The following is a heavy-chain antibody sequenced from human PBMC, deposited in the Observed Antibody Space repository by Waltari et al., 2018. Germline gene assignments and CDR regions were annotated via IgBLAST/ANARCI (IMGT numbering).Heavy chain of an antibody. CDR1: AFPGSRHW. Sequence: EVQVVESGGGLAQLGGSLRLSCPSSAFPGSRHWLPWVRQAPGTGLLLGSRINPGGNRIDYADSVKGRFTISRDNAKNTLFLQMNSLRAEDTAVYYCVREVSRTSFGFWFDPWGQGTLVTVSS. J-gene: IGHJ5*02. CDR2: INPGGNRI. V-gene: IGHV3-74*01. CDR3: VREVSRTSFGFWFDP. D-gene: IGHD3-16*01.